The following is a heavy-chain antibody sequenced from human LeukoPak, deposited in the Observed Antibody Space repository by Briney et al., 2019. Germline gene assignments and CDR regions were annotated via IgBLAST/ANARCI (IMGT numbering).Heavy chain of an antibody. CDR1: GGSFSGYY. CDR3: ARHSSTSSPSYYYGMDV. D-gene: IGHD2-2*01. Sequence: SETLSLTCAVSGGSFSGYYWSWIRQPPGKGLEWIGEINHSGSTNYNPSLKSRVTISVDTSKNQFSLKLSSATAADTAVYYCARHSSTSSPSYYYGMDVWGQGTTVTVSS. V-gene: IGHV4-34*01. CDR2: INHSGST. J-gene: IGHJ6*02.